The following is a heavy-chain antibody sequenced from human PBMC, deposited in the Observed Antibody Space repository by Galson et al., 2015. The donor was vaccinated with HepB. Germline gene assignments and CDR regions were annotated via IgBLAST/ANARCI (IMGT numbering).Heavy chain of an antibody. J-gene: IGHJ6*03. Sequence: SLRLSCAASGFTFSSYAMSWVRQAPGKGLEWVSAISGSGGSTYYADSVKGRFTISRDNSKNTLYLQMNSLRAEDTAVYYCAKRWGITIFGVVMGSYYYMDVWGKGTTVTVSS. V-gene: IGHV3-23*01. CDR2: ISGSGGST. CDR1: GFTFSSYA. CDR3: AKRWGITIFGVVMGSYYYMDV. D-gene: IGHD3-3*01.